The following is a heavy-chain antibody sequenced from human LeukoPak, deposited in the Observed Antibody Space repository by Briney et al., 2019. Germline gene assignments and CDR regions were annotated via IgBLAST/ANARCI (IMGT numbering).Heavy chain of an antibody. J-gene: IGHJ6*03. D-gene: IGHD2-15*01. V-gene: IGHV1-69*06. CDR1: GGTFSRYV. CDR2: IIPIFGRA. Sequence: SVTVSCKASGGTFSRYVIRGVGQARGQGGEWMGGIIPIFGRANYAQRFQGRVTITADKSTSTAYLELSSLRSEDTAVYYCARIHYHCSGGSCFNYYYYYMDVWGKGTTVTVSS. CDR3: ARIHYHCSGGSCFNYYYYYMDV.